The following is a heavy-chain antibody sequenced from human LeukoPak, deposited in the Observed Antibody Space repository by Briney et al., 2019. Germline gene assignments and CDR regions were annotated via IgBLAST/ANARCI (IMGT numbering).Heavy chain of an antibody. CDR1: GYTFTSYG. J-gene: IGHJ4*02. CDR3: ARDTPSSIAALTIFDY. D-gene: IGHD6-6*01. V-gene: IGHV1-18*01. Sequence: ASVKVSCKASGYTFTSYGISWVRQAPGQGLEWMGWISAYNGNTNYAQKLQGRVTMTTDTSTSTAYMEPRSLRSDDTAVYYCARDTPSSIAALTIFDYWGQGTLVTVSS. CDR2: ISAYNGNT.